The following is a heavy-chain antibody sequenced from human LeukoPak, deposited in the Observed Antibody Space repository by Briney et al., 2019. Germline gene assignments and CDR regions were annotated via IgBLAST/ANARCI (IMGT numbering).Heavy chain of an antibody. CDR2: ISSSSSYI. J-gene: IGHJ4*02. Sequence: GGSLRLSCAASGFTFSSYSMNWVRQAPGKGLEWVSSISSSSSYIYYADSVKGRFTISRDNAKNSLYLQMNSLRAEDTAVYYCARDSGDSSVYYDFDYWGQGTLVTVSS. CDR1: GFTFSSYS. D-gene: IGHD3-22*01. CDR3: ARDSGDSSVYYDFDY. V-gene: IGHV3-21*01.